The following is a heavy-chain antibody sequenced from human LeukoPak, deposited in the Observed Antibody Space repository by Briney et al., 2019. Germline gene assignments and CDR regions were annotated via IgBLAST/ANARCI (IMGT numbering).Heavy chain of an antibody. CDR1: GYTFTNYG. D-gene: IGHD6-19*01. J-gene: IGHJ4*02. Sequence: ASVKVSCKASGYTFTNYGISWVRQAPGHGLEWMGWISAYNGNRNYAQKLQGRVTMTRDTSTSTVYMELRSLRSDDTAVYYCARARVAVAEFDYWGQGTLVTVSS. CDR2: ISAYNGNR. CDR3: ARARVAVAEFDY. V-gene: IGHV1-18*01.